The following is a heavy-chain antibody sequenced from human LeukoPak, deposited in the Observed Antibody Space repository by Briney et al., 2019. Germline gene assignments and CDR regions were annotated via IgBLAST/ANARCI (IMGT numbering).Heavy chain of an antibody. J-gene: IGHJ4*02. CDR2: ISAYNGDT. Sequence: ASVKVSCKTFGDTFSIYGISWVRQAPGQGLEWMGWISAYNGDTNYAQKLQGRLTMTTDTSASTAYMDLRSLRSDDTAVYYCARGGFLDANFDYWGQGTLVTVSS. CDR3: ARGGFLDANFDY. D-gene: IGHD3-3*01. V-gene: IGHV1-18*01. CDR1: GDTFSIYG.